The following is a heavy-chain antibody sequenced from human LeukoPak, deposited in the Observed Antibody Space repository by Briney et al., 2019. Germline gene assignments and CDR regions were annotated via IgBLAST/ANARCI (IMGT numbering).Heavy chain of an antibody. V-gene: IGHV3-23*01. Sequence: PGGSLRLSCAASGFTFYSYAMSWVRQAPGKGLEWVSAISGSGASTYYADSVQGRFTITRDNSKNMLSLQMNSLTAEDTAVYFCARWNFGESYSPFFYFYFGMDVWGQGTTVTVSS. CDR3: ARWNFGESYSPFFYFYFGMDV. D-gene: IGHD3-10*01. CDR1: GFTFYSYA. J-gene: IGHJ6*02. CDR2: ISGSGAST.